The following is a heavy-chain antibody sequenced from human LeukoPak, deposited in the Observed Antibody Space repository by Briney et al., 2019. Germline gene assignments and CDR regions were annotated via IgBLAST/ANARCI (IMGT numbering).Heavy chain of an antibody. D-gene: IGHD3-10*01. V-gene: IGHV4-4*07. CDR3: ARVRKNYYGSGSYSPYYFDY. CDR2: IYTSGST. Sequence: SETLSLTCTVSGGSISSYYWSWIRQPAGKGLEWIGRIYTSGSTNYNPSLKSRVTISVDTSKNQFSLKLSSVTAADTAVYYCARVRKNYYGSGSYSPYYFDYWGQGTLVTVSS. J-gene: IGHJ4*02. CDR1: GGSISSYY.